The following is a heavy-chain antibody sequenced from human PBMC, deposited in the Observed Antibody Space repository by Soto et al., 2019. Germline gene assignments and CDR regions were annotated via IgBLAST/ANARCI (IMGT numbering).Heavy chain of an antibody. CDR3: ASSEAGNIDY. D-gene: IGHD6-13*01. CDR1: GFSFSSSW. J-gene: IGHJ4*02. Sequence: GGSLRLSCAASGFSFSSSWMAWVRQAPGKGLEWVANTNQNDNDKYYVDAVKGRFTISRDNSKNTLYLQMNSLRAEDTAVYYCASSEAGNIDYWGQGTLVTVSS. V-gene: IGHV3-7*01. CDR2: TNQNDNDK.